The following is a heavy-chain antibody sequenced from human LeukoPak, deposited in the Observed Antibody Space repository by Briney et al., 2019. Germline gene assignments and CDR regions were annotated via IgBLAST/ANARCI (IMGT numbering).Heavy chain of an antibody. CDR3: AKCRSMDYDGSGYVDY. V-gene: IGHV3-9*01. D-gene: IGHD3-22*01. J-gene: IGHJ4*02. CDR2: ISWNSGSI. Sequence: PGRSLRLSCAASGFTFDDYAMHWVRQAPGKGLEWVSGISWNSGSIGYADSVKGRFTISRDNAKNSLYLQMNSLRAEDTALYYCAKCRSMDYDGSGYVDYWGQGTLVTVSS. CDR1: GFTFDDYA.